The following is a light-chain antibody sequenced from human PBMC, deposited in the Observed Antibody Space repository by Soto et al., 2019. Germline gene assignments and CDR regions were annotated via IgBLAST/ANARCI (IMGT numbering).Light chain of an antibody. CDR2: GAS. Sequence: EIVLTQSPGTLSLSPGERATLSCRASQSVSSNYLAWYQQKPGQAPRLLIYGASNRATGIPDRFSGSESGTAFTLTISRLEPEDFAVYFCQQYAVSPWTFGQGTKVEIK. V-gene: IGKV3-20*01. CDR3: QQYAVSPWT. CDR1: QSVSSNY. J-gene: IGKJ1*01.